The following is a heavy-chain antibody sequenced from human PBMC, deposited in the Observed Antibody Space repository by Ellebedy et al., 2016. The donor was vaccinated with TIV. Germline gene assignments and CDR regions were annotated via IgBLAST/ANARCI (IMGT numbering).Heavy chain of an antibody. D-gene: IGHD3-10*01. CDR3: ARDDQLASGSYYNAPLAY. CDR2: INPIFGTP. V-gene: IGHV1-69*13. J-gene: IGHJ4*02. Sequence: ASVKVSCKASGGTFSSYTINWVRQAPGQGLEWMGGINPIFGTPNYAQKFQGRVTITADESTSTVYMELSSLRSEDTAVYYCARDDQLASGSYYNAPLAYWGQGTLVTVSA. CDR1: GGTFSSYT.